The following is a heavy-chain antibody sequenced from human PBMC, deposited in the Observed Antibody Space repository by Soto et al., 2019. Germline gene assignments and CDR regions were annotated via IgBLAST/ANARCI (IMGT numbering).Heavy chain of an antibody. CDR1: GGTFSSYA. CDR3: GVVVDKHYYYGMDV. CDR2: IIPIFGTA. Sequence: QVQLVQSGAEVKKPGSSVKVSCKASGGTFSSYAISWVRQAPGQGLEWMGGIIPIFGTADYAQKFQGRVTITADASTSTAYMELSSLRSEDTAVYYCGVVVDKHYYYGMDVWGQGTTVTVSS. J-gene: IGHJ6*02. V-gene: IGHV1-69*12. D-gene: IGHD3-22*01.